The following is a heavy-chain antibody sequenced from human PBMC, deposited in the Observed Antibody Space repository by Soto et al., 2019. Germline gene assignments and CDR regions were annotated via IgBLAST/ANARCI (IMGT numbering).Heavy chain of an antibody. Sequence: SETLSLTCAVYGGSFSGYYWSWIRQPPGKGLEWIGEINHSGSTNYNPSLKSRVTISVDTSKNQFSLKLSSVTAADTAAYYCARGYGSGSPAYYYYYYGMDVWGQGTTVTVSS. CDR1: GGSFSGYY. D-gene: IGHD3-10*01. V-gene: IGHV4-34*01. CDR3: ARGYGSGSPAYYYYYYGMDV. J-gene: IGHJ6*02. CDR2: INHSGST.